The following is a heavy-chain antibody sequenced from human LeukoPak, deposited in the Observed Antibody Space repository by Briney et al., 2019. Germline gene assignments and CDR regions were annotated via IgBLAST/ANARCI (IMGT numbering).Heavy chain of an antibody. CDR1: GGSISSGGYS. CDR2: IYHSGST. V-gene: IGHV4-30-2*01. D-gene: IGHD6-19*01. CDR3: ARVVGSGWFFWFDP. Sequence: SETLSLTCAVSGGSISSGGYSWSWIRQPPGKGLEWIGYIYHSGSTYYNPSLKSRGTISVDRSKNQFSLKLSSVTAADTAVYYCARVVGSGWFFWFDPWGQGTLVTVSS. J-gene: IGHJ5*02.